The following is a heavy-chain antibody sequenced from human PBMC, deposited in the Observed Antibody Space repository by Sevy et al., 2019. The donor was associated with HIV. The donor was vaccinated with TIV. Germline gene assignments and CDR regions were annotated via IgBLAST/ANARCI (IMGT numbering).Heavy chain of an antibody. V-gene: IGHV3-11*03. D-gene: IGHD3-16*01. CDR1: GFPFSDYY. Sequence: GESLKISCTASGFPFSDYYMSWIRQAPGQGLEWVSYISGLSNYINYAKSVKGRFSISRDNVKDSLYLQMNSLRADDTVLYFCARRAVNWDYFEYWGQGTLDTVSS. J-gene: IGHJ4*02. CDR2: ISGLSNYI. CDR3: ARRAVNWDYFEY.